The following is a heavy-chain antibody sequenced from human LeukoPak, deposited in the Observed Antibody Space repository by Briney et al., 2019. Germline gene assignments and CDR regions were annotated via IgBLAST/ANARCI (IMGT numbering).Heavy chain of an antibody. CDR1: GGSISSSSYY. CDR3: ARIQWLVRFDY. D-gene: IGHD6-19*01. J-gene: IGHJ4*02. V-gene: IGHV4-61*05. Sequence: SETLSLTCTVSGGSISSSSYYWGWIRQPPGKGLEWIGYIYYSGSTNYNPSLKSRVTISVDTSKNQFSLKLSSVTAADTAVYYCARIQWLVRFDYWGQGTLVTVSS. CDR2: IYYSGST.